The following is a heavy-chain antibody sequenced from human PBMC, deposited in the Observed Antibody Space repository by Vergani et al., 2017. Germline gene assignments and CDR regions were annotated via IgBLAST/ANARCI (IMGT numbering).Heavy chain of an antibody. Sequence: QAQLQQWGAGLLKPSETLSLTCAIYGGSFNDYWWTWIRQPPGKGLEWMGEIRHDGITHYSPSLKSRVTISIDTSTHQFSLNLRSVTAADTAVYYCARMRGYDEGDAFRIGYFDSWGPGILVTVSS. CDR1: GGSFNDYW. D-gene: IGHD3-22*01. J-gene: IGHJ4*02. CDR3: ARMRGYDEGDAFRIGYFDS. V-gene: IGHV4-34*01. CDR2: IRHDGIT.